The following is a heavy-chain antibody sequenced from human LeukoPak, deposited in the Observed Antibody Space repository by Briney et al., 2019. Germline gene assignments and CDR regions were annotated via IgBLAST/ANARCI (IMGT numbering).Heavy chain of an antibody. CDR3: ARGVAGGDEEGFDY. Sequence: PGGSLRLSCAASGFTFDDYGMSWVRQAPGKGLEWVSGINWNGGSTGYADSVKGRFTISRDNAKNSLYLQMNSLRAEDTALYHCARGVAGGDEEGFDYWSQGTLVTVSS. CDR2: INWNGGST. V-gene: IGHV3-20*01. D-gene: IGHD3-16*01. J-gene: IGHJ4*02. CDR1: GFTFDDYG.